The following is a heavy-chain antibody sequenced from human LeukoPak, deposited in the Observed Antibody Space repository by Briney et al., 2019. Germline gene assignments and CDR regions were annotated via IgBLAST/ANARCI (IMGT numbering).Heavy chain of an antibody. V-gene: IGHV4-34*01. Sequence: PSETLSLTCAVYGGSFSGYYWSWIRQPPGKGLEWIGEINHSGSTNYNPSLKSRVTISVDTSKNQFSLKLNSVTAADTAVYYCARGGDRSFDYWAREPWSPSPQ. CDR1: GGSFSGYY. CDR3: ARGGDRSFDY. D-gene: IGHD3-10*01. CDR2: INHSGST. J-gene: IGHJ4*02.